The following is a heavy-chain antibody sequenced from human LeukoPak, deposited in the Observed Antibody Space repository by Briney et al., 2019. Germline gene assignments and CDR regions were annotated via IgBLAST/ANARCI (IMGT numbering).Heavy chain of an antibody. Sequence: PGGSLRLSCAASGVTFSSYAMHWVRQAPGKGLEWVAVISYDGSNKYYADSVKGRFNISRDNSKNTLYLQMNSLRAEDTAVYYCARDSIAYCGGDCYSGPFDYWGQGTLVTVSS. V-gene: IGHV3-30-3*01. D-gene: IGHD2-21*02. CDR2: ISYDGSNK. CDR1: GVTFSSYA. CDR3: ARDSIAYCGGDCYSGPFDY. J-gene: IGHJ4*02.